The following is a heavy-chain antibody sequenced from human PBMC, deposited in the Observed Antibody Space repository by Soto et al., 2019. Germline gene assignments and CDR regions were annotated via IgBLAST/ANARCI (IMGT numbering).Heavy chain of an antibody. J-gene: IGHJ4*02. D-gene: IGHD3-3*01. Sequence: GGSLRLSCTASGFTFGDYAMSWFRQAPGKGLEWVGFIRSKAYGGTTEYAASVKGRFAISRDDSKSIAYLKMNSLKTEDKAVFFFFRGPREIFGGVIIWKRLDYWGKGALVPVSS. V-gene: IGHV3-49*03. CDR2: IRSKAYGGTT. CDR3: FRGPREIFGGVIIWKRLDY. CDR1: GFTFGDYA.